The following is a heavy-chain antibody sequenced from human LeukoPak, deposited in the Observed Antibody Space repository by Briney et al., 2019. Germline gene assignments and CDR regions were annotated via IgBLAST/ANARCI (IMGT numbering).Heavy chain of an antibody. CDR2: INLNTGYT. J-gene: IGHJ5*02. Sequence: ASVRVSCKDSGYTFTGYYMHWVRQAPGQGFEWMGWINLNTGYTNYAQNFQGWVTMTRDTSISTAYMELSRLRSDDTAVYYCARSIAVTGRGTSWWFDPWGQGTLVTVSS. V-gene: IGHV1-2*04. CDR1: GYTFTGYY. CDR3: ARSIAVTGRGTSWWFDP. D-gene: IGHD6-19*01.